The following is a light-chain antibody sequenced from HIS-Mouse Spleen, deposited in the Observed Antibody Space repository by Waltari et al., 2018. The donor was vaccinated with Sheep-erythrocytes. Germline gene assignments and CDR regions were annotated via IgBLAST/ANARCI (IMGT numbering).Light chain of an antibody. J-gene: IGLJ1*01. CDR1: SSHGCAYYY. Sequence: SALTQHRSVSGSPGQPVTISCPGTSSHGCAYYYVSRYQQHPGIAPKLMIYDVSKRPSGVPDRFSGSKSGNTASLTISGLQAEDEADYYCCSYAGSYNHVFATGTKVTVL. V-gene: IGLV2-11*01. CDR2: DVS. CDR3: CSYAGSYNHV.